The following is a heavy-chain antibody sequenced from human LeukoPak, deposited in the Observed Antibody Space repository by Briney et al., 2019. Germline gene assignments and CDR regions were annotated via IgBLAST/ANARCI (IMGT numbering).Heavy chain of an antibody. D-gene: IGHD3-22*01. V-gene: IGHV3-48*03. Sequence: GGSLRLSCTASGFTISSYEMNWVRQAPGKRLEWVSFTSSSGSNIFYADSVKGRFTISRDNAKNSLYLQMSSLRGEDTATYYCARTNYATSLGAFDFWGQGTMVTVSS. CDR2: TSSSGSNI. J-gene: IGHJ3*01. CDR1: GFTISSYE. CDR3: ARTNYATSLGAFDF.